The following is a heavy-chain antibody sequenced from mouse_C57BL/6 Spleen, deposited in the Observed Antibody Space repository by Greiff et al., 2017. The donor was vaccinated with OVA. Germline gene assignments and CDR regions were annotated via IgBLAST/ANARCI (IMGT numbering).Heavy chain of an antibody. J-gene: IGHJ1*03. CDR1: GFTFSDYG. Sequence: EVQLVESGGGLVKPGGSLKLSCAASGFTFSDYGMHWVRQAPEKGLEWVAYISSGSSTIYYADTVKGRFTISRDNAKNTLFLQMTSLRSEDTAMYYCARTYDGYYVNFDVWGTGTTVTVSS. D-gene: IGHD2-3*01. V-gene: IGHV5-17*01. CDR2: ISSGSSTI. CDR3: ARTYDGYYVNFDV.